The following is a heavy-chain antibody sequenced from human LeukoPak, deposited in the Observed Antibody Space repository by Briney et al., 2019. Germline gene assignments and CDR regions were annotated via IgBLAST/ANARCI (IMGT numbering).Heavy chain of an antibody. Sequence: GRSLRLSCAASGFTFDDYAMHWVRQAPGKGLEWVSGISWNSGSIGYADSVKGRFTISRDNAKNSLYLQMTSLRAEDTAVYYCARARGSYSHDYWGQGTLVTVSS. CDR3: ARARGSYSHDY. J-gene: IGHJ4*02. V-gene: IGHV3-9*01. CDR2: ISWNSGSI. CDR1: GFTFDDYA. D-gene: IGHD1-26*01.